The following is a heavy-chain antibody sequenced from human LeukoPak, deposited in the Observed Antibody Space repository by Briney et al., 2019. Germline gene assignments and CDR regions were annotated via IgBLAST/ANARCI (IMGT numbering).Heavy chain of an antibody. CDR1: GFTFSTYS. CDR2: ISSSSSTI. D-gene: IGHD2-15*01. Sequence: GGSLRLSCAASGFTFSTYSMNWVRQAPGKGLEWVSYISSSSSTIYYADSVKGRFTISRDNAKNSLYLQMNSLRAEDMAVYYCARALGYCSGGSCYHYYGMDVWGQGTTVTVSS. J-gene: IGHJ6*02. V-gene: IGHV3-48*04. CDR3: ARALGYCSGGSCYHYYGMDV.